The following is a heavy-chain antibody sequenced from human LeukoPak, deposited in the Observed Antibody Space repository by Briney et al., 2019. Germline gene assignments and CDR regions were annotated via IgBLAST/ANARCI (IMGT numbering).Heavy chain of an antibody. D-gene: IGHD2-15*01. V-gene: IGHV1-3*01. CDR2: INAGNGNT. CDR1: GYTFTSYA. J-gene: IGHJ4*02. CDR3: ASRLGYCSGGSCYLVN. Sequence: ASVKVSCKASGYTFTSYAMHWVRQAPGQRLEWMGWINAGNGNTKYSQKFQGRVTITRDTSASTAYMELSSLRSEDTAVYYCASRLGYCSGGSCYLVNWGQGTLVTVSS.